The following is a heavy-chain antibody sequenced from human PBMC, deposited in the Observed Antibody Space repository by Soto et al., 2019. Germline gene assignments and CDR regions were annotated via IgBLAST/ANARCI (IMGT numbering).Heavy chain of an antibody. J-gene: IGHJ6*02. CDR2: IIPIFGTA. V-gene: IGHV1-69*13. D-gene: IGHD3-22*01. Sequence: GASVKVSCKASGGTFSSYAISWVRQAPGQGLEWMGGIIPIFGTANYAQKFQGRVTITADESTSTAYMELSSLRSEDTAVYYCARPFLDYYDSSGYYPGNYYYYYGMDVWGQGTTVTVS. CDR3: ARPFLDYYDSSGYYPGNYYYYYGMDV. CDR1: GGTFSSYA.